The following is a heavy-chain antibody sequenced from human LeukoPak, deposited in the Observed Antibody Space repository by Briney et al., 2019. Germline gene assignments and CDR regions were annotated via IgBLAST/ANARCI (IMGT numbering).Heavy chain of an antibody. CDR3: AKDIGSGWSFDY. D-gene: IGHD6-19*01. V-gene: IGHV3-43*02. CDR2: IKGNGDTT. Sequence: GGSLRLSCAASGFTFHNYAMHWVRQAPGKGLEWVSLIKGNGDTTYNADSVKGRFTISRDNGKNSLYLQINSLRTEDTALYYCAKDIGSGWSFDYWGQGTLVTVSS. J-gene: IGHJ4*02. CDR1: GFTFHNYA.